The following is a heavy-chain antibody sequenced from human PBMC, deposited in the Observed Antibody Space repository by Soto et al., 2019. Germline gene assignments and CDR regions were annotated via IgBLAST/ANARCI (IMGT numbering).Heavy chain of an antibody. J-gene: IGHJ4*02. CDR3: ARGSMAGTDLDY. CDR1: GYTFTSYD. D-gene: IGHD6-19*01. CDR2: MNPNSGNT. V-gene: IGHV1-8*01. Sequence: ASVKVSCKASGYTFTSYDINWVRQATGQGLEWMGWMNPNSGNTGYAQKFQGRVTMTRNTSISTAYMELSSLGSEDTAVYYCARGSMAGTDLDYWGQGTLVTVSS.